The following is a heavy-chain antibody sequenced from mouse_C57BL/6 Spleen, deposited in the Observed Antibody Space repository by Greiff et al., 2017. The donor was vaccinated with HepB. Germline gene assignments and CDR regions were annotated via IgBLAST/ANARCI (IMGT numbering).Heavy chain of an antibody. CDR1: GYAFTNYL. D-gene: IGHD4-1*01. Sequence: QVQLKQSGAELVRPGTSVKVSCKASGYAFTNYLIEWVKQRPGQGLEWIGVINPGSGGTNYNEKFKGKATLTAAKSSSTAYMQLSSLTSEDSAVYFCARSANWDYFDYWGQGTTLTVSS. CDR3: ARSANWDYFDY. V-gene: IGHV1-54*01. J-gene: IGHJ2*01. CDR2: INPGSGGT.